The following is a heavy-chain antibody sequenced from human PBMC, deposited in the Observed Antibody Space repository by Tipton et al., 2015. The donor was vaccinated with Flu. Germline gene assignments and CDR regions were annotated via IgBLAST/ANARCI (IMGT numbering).Heavy chain of an antibody. CDR3: AKVLFGWVES. CDR2: IYYTGYP. CDR1: GGSISSSSHD. V-gene: IGHV4-39*07. D-gene: IGHD3-16*01. J-gene: IGHJ5*01. Sequence: TLSLTCTVSGGSISSSSHDWGWIRQAPGRGLEWVGSIYYTGYPYYNSSLKSRLAMSIDTSKKQFSLRLSSVTAADTAVYYCAKVLFGWVESWAQGTLVTVSS.